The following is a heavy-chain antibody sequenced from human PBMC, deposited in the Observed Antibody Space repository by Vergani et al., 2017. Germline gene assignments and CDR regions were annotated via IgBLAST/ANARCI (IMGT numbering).Heavy chain of an antibody. J-gene: IGHJ5*02. CDR2: IYYSGST. CDR3: ARHSTVEWLVKLGWIDP. V-gene: IGHV4-39*01. CDR1: VASIRIMNYY. Sequence: QLHLHDSVPLLFNPSSTLSLTCSFSVASIRIMNYYWGWIRQPPVKGLEWIASIYYSGSTYYNPSLKSRVTISVDTSKNQFSLKLSSVTAADTAVYFCARHSTVEWLVKLGWIDPWGQGILVTVSS. D-gene: IGHD6-19*01.